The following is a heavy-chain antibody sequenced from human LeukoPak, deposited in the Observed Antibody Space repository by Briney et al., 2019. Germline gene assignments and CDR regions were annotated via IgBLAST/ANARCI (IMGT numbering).Heavy chain of an antibody. CDR3: ARRLVGATRSYYYYYMDV. CDR2: IYTSGST. J-gene: IGHJ6*03. Sequence: SETLSLTCTVSGGSISSYYWSWIRQPPGKGLEWIGYIYTSGSTNYNPSLKSRVTISVDTSKNQFSPKLSSVTAADTAVYYCARRLVGATRSYYYYYMDVWGKGTTVTVSS. V-gene: IGHV4-4*09. CDR1: GGSISSYY. D-gene: IGHD1-26*01.